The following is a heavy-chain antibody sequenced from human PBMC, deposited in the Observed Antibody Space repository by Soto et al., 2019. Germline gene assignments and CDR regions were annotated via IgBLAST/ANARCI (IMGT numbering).Heavy chain of an antibody. CDR3: ARGQRDFWSGYYTPYFDY. J-gene: IGHJ4*02. D-gene: IGHD3-3*01. CDR2: INHSGST. Sequence: KTSETLSLTCAVYGGSFSGYYWSWIRQPPGKGLEWIGEINHSGSTNYNPSLKSRVTISVDTSKNQFSLKLSSVTAADTAVYYCARGQRDFWSGYYTPYFDYWGQGTLVTVSS. V-gene: IGHV4-34*01. CDR1: GGSFSGYY.